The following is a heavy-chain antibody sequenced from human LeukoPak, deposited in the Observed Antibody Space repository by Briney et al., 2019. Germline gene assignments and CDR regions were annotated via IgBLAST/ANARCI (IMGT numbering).Heavy chain of an antibody. Sequence: RPGGSLRLSCAASGFTFSSYSMNWVRQAPGKGLEWVSSISSSSSYIYYADSVKGRFTISRDNAKNSLYLQMNSLRAEDTAVYYCARDQIGAARPTRCFDYWGQGTLVTVSS. CDR3: ARDQIGAARPTRCFDY. CDR2: ISSSSSYI. CDR1: GFTFSSYS. D-gene: IGHD6-6*01. V-gene: IGHV3-21*01. J-gene: IGHJ4*02.